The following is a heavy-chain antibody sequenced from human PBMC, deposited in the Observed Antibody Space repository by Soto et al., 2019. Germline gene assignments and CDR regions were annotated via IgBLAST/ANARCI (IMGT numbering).Heavy chain of an antibody. J-gene: IGHJ3*02. V-gene: IGHV4-34*01. CDR1: GGSFSGYY. CDR2: INHSGST. CDR3: ARVRRATKGAFDI. D-gene: IGHD1-26*01. Sequence: PSETLSLTCAVYGGSFSGYYWSWIRQPPGKGLEWIGEINHSGSTNYNPSLKSRVTISVDTSKNQFSLKLSSVTAADTAVYYCARVRRATKGAFDIWGKGTMVTVSS.